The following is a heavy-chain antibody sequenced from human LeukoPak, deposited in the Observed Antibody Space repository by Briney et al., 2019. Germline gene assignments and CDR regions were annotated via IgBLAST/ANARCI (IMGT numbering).Heavy chain of an antibody. CDR1: GYTFTGYD. CDR2: MNPNSGNT. Sequence: ASVKVSCKASGYTFTGYDINWVRQATGQGLEWMGWMNPNSGNTGYAQKFQGRVTMTRNTSISTAYMELSSLRSEDTAVYYCARGISGWSLGYYYYYMDVWGKGTTVTISS. CDR3: ARGISGWSLGYYYYYMDV. D-gene: IGHD6-19*01. V-gene: IGHV1-8*01. J-gene: IGHJ6*03.